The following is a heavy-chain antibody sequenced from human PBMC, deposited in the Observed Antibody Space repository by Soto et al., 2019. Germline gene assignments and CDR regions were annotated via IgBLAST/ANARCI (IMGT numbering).Heavy chain of an antibody. V-gene: IGHV4-59*01. D-gene: IGHD3-3*01. CDR2: IYYSGST. Sequence: PSETLSLTCTVSGCSISSYYWSWIRQPPGKGLEWIGYIYYSGSTNYNPSLKSRVTISVDTSKNQFSLKLSSVTAADTAVYYCARSLRFLEWWTFDYWGQGTLVTVSS. CDR1: GCSISSYY. J-gene: IGHJ4*02. CDR3: ARSLRFLEWWTFDY.